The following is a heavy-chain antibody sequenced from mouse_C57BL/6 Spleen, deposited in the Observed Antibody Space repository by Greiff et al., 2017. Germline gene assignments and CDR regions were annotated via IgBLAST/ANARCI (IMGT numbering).Heavy chain of an antibody. V-gene: IGHV2-6-1*01. Sequence: VQLQQSGPGLVAPSQSLSITCTVSGFSFTSYGVHWVRQPPGKGLEWLVVIWSDGSTTTNSTLKYRLSISKDNSKSQVFLKMNSLQTDDTAMYYGARQGYDYTYAMDYWGQGTSVTVSS. D-gene: IGHD2-4*01. CDR3: ARQGYDYTYAMDY. J-gene: IGHJ4*01. CDR2: IWSDGST. CDR1: GFSFTSYG.